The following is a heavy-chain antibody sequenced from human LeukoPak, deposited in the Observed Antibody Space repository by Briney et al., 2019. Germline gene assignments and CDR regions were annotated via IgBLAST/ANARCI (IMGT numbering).Heavy chain of an antibody. D-gene: IGHD2-15*01. J-gene: IGHJ4*02. V-gene: IGHV3-74*01. Sequence: GGSLRLSCAASGFTFSDYWMHWVRQVPGKGLLWVSRINNDGSSTIYADSVKGRFTISRDNAKNTLYLQMNSLRAEDTAVYYCARVVSLGYCPYWGQGTLVTVSS. CDR2: INNDGSST. CDR3: ARVVSLGYCPY. CDR1: GFTFSDYW.